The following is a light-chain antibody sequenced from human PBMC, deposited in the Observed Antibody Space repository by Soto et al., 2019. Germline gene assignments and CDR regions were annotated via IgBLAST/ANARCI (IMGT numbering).Light chain of an antibody. V-gene: IGKV1-5*03. Sequence: DIQMTQSPSTLSASVGDRVTITCRASQSISSWLAWYQQKPGKAPKLLIYKASSLESGVPSRFSDSGSGTEFTLTISSLQPDDCGTYYCQQYNSYPYTFGQGTKLEIK. CDR3: QQYNSYPYT. J-gene: IGKJ2*01. CDR2: KAS. CDR1: QSISSW.